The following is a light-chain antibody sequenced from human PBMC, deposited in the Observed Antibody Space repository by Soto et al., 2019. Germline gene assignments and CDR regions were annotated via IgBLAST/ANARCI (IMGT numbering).Light chain of an antibody. J-gene: IGKJ2*03. CDR1: QSIRTC. CDR2: TAS. V-gene: IGKV1-39*01. CDR3: QQTYSTLHS. Sequence: DIQVTQSPSSLSASVGDRVTITCRASQSIRTCLNWYQQRPGKPPKLLIHTASTLQSGVPSRFSGSGSGTDFTLTISSLQPEDFATYYCQQTYSTLHSFGQGTKLEI.